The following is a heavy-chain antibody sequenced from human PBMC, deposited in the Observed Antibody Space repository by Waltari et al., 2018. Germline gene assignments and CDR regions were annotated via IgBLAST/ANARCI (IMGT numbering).Heavy chain of an antibody. J-gene: IGHJ5*02. D-gene: IGHD3-10*01. Sequence: QLQLQESGSGLVKPSQTLSLTCAVSGGSISSGGYSWRWIRQPPGKGLEWIGYIYHSGSTYYNPSLKSRVTISVDRSKNQFSLKLSSVTAADTAVYYCARGKAWGSGRTNWFDPWGQGTLVTVSS. V-gene: IGHV4-30-2*01. CDR2: IYHSGST. CDR1: GGSISSGGYS. CDR3: ARGKAWGSGRTNWFDP.